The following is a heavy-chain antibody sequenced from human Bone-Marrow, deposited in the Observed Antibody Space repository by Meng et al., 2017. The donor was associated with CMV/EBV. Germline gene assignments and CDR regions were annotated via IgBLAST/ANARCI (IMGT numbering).Heavy chain of an antibody. V-gene: IGHV3-21*04. CDR3: AKEGGIVVVPAEIDY. J-gene: IGHJ4*02. CDR2: IRSHSRYI. Sequence: GESLKISCAASGFTFSSMNWVRQAPGKGLEWVSSIRSHSRYIYYADSMKGRFTISRDNSKNTLYLQMNSLRAEDTAVYYCAKEGGIVVVPAEIDYWGQGTLVTVSS. D-gene: IGHD2-2*01. CDR1: GFTFSS.